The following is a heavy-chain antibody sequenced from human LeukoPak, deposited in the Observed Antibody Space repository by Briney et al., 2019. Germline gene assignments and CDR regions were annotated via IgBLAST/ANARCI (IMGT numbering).Heavy chain of an antibody. J-gene: IGHJ4*02. D-gene: IGHD3-3*01. CDR1: GFTFSSYG. CDR3: AKGGTLYYDFWSGYQFDY. CDR2: IRYDGSNK. V-gene: IGHV3-30*02. Sequence: PGGSLRLSCAASGFTFSSYGMHWVRQAPGKGLEWVAFIRYDGSNKYYADSVKGRFTISRDNSKNTLYLQMNSLRAEDTAVYYCAKGGTLYYDFWSGYQFDYWGQGTLVTVSS.